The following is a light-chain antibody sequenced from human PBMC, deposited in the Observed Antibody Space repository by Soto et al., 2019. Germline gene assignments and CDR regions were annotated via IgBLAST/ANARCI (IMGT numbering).Light chain of an antibody. CDR3: QHYNSYSEA. V-gene: IGKV1-5*03. CDR1: QTISSW. Sequence: DIQMTQSPSTLSGSVGDRVTITCRAIQTISSWLAWYQQKPGKAPKLLIYKASTLKSGVPSRFIGSGSGTEFTLTISSLQPDDFATYYCQHYNSYSEAFGQGTKLDIK. CDR2: KAS. J-gene: IGKJ1*01.